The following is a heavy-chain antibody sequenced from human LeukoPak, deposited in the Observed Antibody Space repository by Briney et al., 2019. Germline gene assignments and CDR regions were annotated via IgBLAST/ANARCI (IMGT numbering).Heavy chain of an antibody. V-gene: IGHV3-30*18. D-gene: IGHD4-23*01. Sequence: AGGSLRLSCAASGFTFSSYGMHWVRQAPGKGLEGLAVISYDGSNEYYADSVKGRFTISRDNSKNTLYLQMNSLRAEDTAVYYCAKVERNSGFDSWGQGTLVTVSS. CDR3: AKVERNSGFDS. CDR1: GFTFSSYG. J-gene: IGHJ4*02. CDR2: ISYDGSNE.